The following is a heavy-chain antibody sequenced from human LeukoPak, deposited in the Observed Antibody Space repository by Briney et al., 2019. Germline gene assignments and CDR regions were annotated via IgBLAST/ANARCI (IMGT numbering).Heavy chain of an antibody. J-gene: IGHJ4*02. D-gene: IGHD4/OR15-4a*01. CDR2: INHSGST. Sequence: PSETLSPTCAVYGGSFSGYYWSWIRQPPGKGLEWIGEINHSGSTNYNPSLKSRVTISVDTSKNQFSLKLSSVTAADTAVYYCASSLTGGQDFDYWGQGTLVTVSS. V-gene: IGHV4-34*01. CDR1: GGSFSGYY. CDR3: ASSLTGGQDFDY.